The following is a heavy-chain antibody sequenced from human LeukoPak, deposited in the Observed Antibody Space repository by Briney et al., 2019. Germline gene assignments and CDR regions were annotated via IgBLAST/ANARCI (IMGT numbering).Heavy chain of an antibody. CDR1: GFTVSSDY. Sequence: GGSLRLSCAASGFTVSSDYMSWVRQAPGKGLEWVSVIYSSGSTFYADSVKGRFTLSRHNSENTLSLQMNSLRTEDTAVYYWARAPTGEAYFDSWGQRTLVTVSS. V-gene: IGHV3-53*04. D-gene: IGHD3-16*01. CDR3: ARAPTGEAYFDS. CDR2: IYSSGST. J-gene: IGHJ4*02.